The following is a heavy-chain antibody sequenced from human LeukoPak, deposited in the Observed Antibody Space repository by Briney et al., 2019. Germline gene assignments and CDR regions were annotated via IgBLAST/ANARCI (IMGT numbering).Heavy chain of an antibody. D-gene: IGHD2-2*01. V-gene: IGHV4-31*03. CDR1: GGSISSGGYY. CDR3: AREVYCSSTSCQNNWFDP. Sequence: SETLSLTCTVSGGSISSGGYYWSWLRQHPGKGLEWLGYIYYSGSTYYNPSLKSRVTISVDTSKNQFSLKLSSVTAADTAVYYCAREVYCSSTSCQNNWFDPWGQGTLVTVSS. J-gene: IGHJ5*02. CDR2: IYYSGST.